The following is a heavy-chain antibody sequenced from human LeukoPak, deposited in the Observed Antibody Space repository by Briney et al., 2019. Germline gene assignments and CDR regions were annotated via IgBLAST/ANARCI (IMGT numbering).Heavy chain of an antibody. V-gene: IGHV3-11*01. D-gene: IGHD2-2*01. J-gene: IGHJ6*03. CDR2: ISSSGSTI. CDR1: GFTFSDYY. CDR3: ARAYLGLQLPSLYYYYYYYMDV. Sequence: GGSLRLSCAASGFTFSDYYMSWIRQAPGKGLEWVSYISSSGSTIYYADSVKGRFTISRDNAKNSLYLQMNSLRAEDTAVYYCARAYLGLQLPSLYYYYYYYMDVWGKGTTVTVSS.